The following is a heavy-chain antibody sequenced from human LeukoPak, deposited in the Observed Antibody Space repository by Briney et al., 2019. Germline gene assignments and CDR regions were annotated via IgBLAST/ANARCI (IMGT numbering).Heavy chain of an antibody. D-gene: IGHD3-22*01. J-gene: IGHJ4*02. CDR1: GYTFTSYG. V-gene: IGHV1-18*01. CDR2: ISAYNGNT. Sequence: GASVKVSCKASGYTFTSYGISWVRQAPGQGLEWMGWISAYNGNTNYAQKLQGRVTMTTDTSTSTAYMELRSLRSDDTAVYYCARVTAYYYDSSGYYEDYFDYWGQGTLVTVSS. CDR3: ARVTAYYYDSSGYYEDYFDY.